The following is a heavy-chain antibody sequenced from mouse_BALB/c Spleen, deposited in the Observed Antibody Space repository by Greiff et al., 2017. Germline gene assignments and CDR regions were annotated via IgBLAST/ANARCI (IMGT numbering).Heavy chain of an antibody. CDR2: IYPGDGDT. V-gene: IGHV1-80*01. CDR3: ARDGNYYFDY. Sequence: HVQLQQSGAELVRPGSSVKISCKASGYAFSSYWMNWVKLRPGQGLEWIGQIYPGDGDTNYNGKFKGKATLTADKSSSTAYMQLSSLTSEDSAVYFCARDGNYYFDYWGQGTTLTVSS. J-gene: IGHJ2*01. D-gene: IGHD2-1*01. CDR1: GYAFSSYW.